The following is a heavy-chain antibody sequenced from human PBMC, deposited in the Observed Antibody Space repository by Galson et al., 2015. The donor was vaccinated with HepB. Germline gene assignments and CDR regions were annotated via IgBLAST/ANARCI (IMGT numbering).Heavy chain of an antibody. Sequence: QSGAEVKKPGESLKISCKGSGYSFTSYWIGWVRQMPGKGLEWMGIIYPGDSGTRYSPSFQGQVTISAVKSISTAYLQWSSLKASDTAMYYCARRGYYGSGQHTTAFDYWGQGTLVTVSS. CDR3: ARRGYYGSGQHTTAFDY. V-gene: IGHV5-51*01. CDR2: IYPGDSGT. CDR1: GYSFTSYW. D-gene: IGHD3-10*01. J-gene: IGHJ4*02.